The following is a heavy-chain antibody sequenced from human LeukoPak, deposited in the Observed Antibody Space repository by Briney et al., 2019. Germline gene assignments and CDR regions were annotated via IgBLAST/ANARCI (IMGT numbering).Heavy chain of an antibody. CDR3: ARDLVLRFLEWLPQGAFDI. CDR2: ISSSSSYI. CDR1: GFTFSSYS. Sequence: GGSLRPSCAASGFTFSSYSMNGVRQAAGKGLEWVSSISSSSSYIYYADSVTGRFTISRDNARNSLYLQMNSLRAEDTAVYYCARDLVLRFLEWLPQGAFDIWGQGTMVTVSS. J-gene: IGHJ3*02. D-gene: IGHD3-3*01. V-gene: IGHV3-21*01.